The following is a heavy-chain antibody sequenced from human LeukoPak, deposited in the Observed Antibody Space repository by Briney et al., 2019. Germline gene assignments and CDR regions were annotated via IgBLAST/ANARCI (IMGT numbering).Heavy chain of an antibody. V-gene: IGHV1-18*04. J-gene: IGHJ5*02. CDR1: GYTFTGYY. D-gene: IGHD3-10*01. CDR3: ARDRGPQELLWFGGGWFDP. Sequence: ASVKVSCKASGYTFTGYYLHWVRQAPGQGLEWMGRINPNSGNTNYAQKLQGRVTMTTDTSTSTAYMELRSLRSDDTAVYYCARDRGPQELLWFGGGWFDPWGQGTLVTVSS. CDR2: INPNSGNT.